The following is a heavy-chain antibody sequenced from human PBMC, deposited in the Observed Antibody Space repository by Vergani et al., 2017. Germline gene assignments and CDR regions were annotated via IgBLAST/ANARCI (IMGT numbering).Heavy chain of an antibody. Sequence: QVQLVESGGGVVQPGRSLRLFCAASGFTFSSYAMHWVRQAPGKGLEWVAVISYDGSNKNYADSVKGRFTISRDNSNNTLYLQMNSLRAEDKAGYYCARDHIEFLEWLYTYYFVYWGQGTLVTVSS. V-gene: IGHV3-30-3*01. CDR1: GFTFSSYA. CDR3: ARDHIEFLEWLYTYYFVY. J-gene: IGHJ4*02. D-gene: IGHD3-3*02. CDR2: ISYDGSNK.